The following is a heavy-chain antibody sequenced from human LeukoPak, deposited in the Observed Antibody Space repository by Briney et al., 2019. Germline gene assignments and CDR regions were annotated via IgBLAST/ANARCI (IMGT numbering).Heavy chain of an antibody. J-gene: IGHJ4*02. V-gene: IGHV3-23*01. CDR2: ISGNAGST. Sequence: GGSLRLSCTASGFTLSSYAMSWVRQAPGKGLEWVSLISGNAGSTYYADSVKGRFTISRDNSKNTLYLQMNSLRAEDTAVYYCANSGTRAAAAAYWGQGTLVTVSS. CDR1: GFTLSSYA. CDR3: ANSGTRAAAAAY. D-gene: IGHD6-13*01.